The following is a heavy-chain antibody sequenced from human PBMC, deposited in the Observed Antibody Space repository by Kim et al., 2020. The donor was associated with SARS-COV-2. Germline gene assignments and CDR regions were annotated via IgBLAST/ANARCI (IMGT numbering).Heavy chain of an antibody. V-gene: IGHV5-51*01. CDR3: ARPLASSADAFDI. D-gene: IGHD3-22*01. J-gene: IGHJ3*02. Sequence: YNPSCQGQVTISADKSISTAYLQWSSLKASDTAMYYCARPLASSADAFDIWGQGTMVTVSS.